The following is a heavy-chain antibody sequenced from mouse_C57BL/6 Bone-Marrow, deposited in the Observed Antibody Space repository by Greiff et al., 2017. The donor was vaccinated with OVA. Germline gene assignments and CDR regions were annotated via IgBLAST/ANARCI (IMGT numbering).Heavy chain of an antibody. J-gene: IGHJ4*01. V-gene: IGHV1-54*01. D-gene: IGHD1-1*01. CDR1: GYAFTNYL. Sequence: QVQLKESGAELVRPGTSVKVSCKASGYAFTNYLIEWVKQRPGQGLEWIGVINPGSGGTNYNEKLKGKATLTADKSSSTAYMQLSSLTSEVSAVYFCARVYYGDWGQGTSVTVSS. CDR3: ARVYYGD. CDR2: INPGSGGT.